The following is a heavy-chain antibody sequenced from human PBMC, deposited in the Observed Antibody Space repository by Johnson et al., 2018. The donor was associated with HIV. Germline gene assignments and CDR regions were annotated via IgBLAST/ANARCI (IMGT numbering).Heavy chain of an antibody. CDR1: GFTFSSYG. CDR2: ISYDGSNK. Sequence: QMQLVESGGGVVQPGRSLRLSCAASGFTFSSYGMHWVRQAPGKGLEWVAVISYDGSNKYYADSVKGRFTISRDNSKNTLYLQMNSLRAEDTAVYYCAREGTLGAFDIWGQGTMVTVSS. CDR3: AREGTLGAFDI. J-gene: IGHJ3*02. V-gene: IGHV3-30*03. D-gene: IGHD1-1*01.